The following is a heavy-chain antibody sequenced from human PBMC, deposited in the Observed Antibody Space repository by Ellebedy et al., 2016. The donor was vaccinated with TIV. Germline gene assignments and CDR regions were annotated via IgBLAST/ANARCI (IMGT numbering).Heavy chain of an antibody. Sequence: ASVKVSCKASGYTFTSYGISWVRQAPGQGLEWMGGIIPIFGTANYAQKFQGRVTITADESTSTAYMELSSLRSEDTAVYYCARAVNVVVPWGFDYWGQGTLVTVSS. CDR3: ARAVNVVVPWGFDY. J-gene: IGHJ4*02. CDR1: GYTFTSYG. CDR2: IIPIFGTA. V-gene: IGHV1-69*13. D-gene: IGHD2-15*01.